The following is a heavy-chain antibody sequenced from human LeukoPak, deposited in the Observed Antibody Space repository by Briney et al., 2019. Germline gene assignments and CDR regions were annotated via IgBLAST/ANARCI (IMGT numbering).Heavy chain of an antibody. Sequence: GRSLRLSCAASGFTFSSYEMNWVRQAPGKGLEWVSYISSSGSTIYYADSVKGRFTISRDNAKNSLYLQMNSLRAEDTAVYYCARDGSIAAAGGAFDYWGQGTLVTVSS. CDR1: GFTFSSYE. V-gene: IGHV3-48*03. CDR2: ISSSGSTI. J-gene: IGHJ4*02. CDR3: ARDGSIAAAGGAFDY. D-gene: IGHD6-13*01.